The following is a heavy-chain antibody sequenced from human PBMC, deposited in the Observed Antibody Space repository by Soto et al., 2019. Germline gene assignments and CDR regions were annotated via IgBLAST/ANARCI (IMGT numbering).Heavy chain of an antibody. J-gene: IGHJ4*02. CDR3: ARDFRGSGSYYQAYFDY. V-gene: IGHV4-59*01. D-gene: IGHD3-10*01. CDR2: IYYSGST. CDR1: GGSISSYY. Sequence: PSETLSLTCTVSGGSISSYYWSWIRQPPGKGLEWIGYIYYSGSTNYNPSLKSRVTISVDTSKNQFSLKLSSVTAADTAVYYCARDFRGSGSYYQAYFDYWGQGPPVTVSS.